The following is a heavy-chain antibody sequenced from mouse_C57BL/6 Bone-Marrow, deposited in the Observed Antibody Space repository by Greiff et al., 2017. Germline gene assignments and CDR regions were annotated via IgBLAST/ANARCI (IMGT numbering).Heavy chain of an antibody. Sequence: QVQLQQPGAELVMPGASVKLSCKASGYTFTSYWMHWVKQRPGQGLEWIGEIDPSDSYTTYNQKFKGKSTLTVDKSSSTAYMQLSSLTSEDSAVYYCARWDGKGYAYGGRGTLVTVSA. J-gene: IGHJ3*01. D-gene: IGHD2-1*01. CDR1: GYTFTSYW. CDR3: ARWDGKGYAY. V-gene: IGHV1-69*01. CDR2: IDPSDSYT.